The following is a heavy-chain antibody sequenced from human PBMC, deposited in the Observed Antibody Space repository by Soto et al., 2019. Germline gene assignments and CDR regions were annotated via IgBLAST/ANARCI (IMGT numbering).Heavy chain of an antibody. CDR2: ISSSSSTI. CDR1: GFTFSSYS. D-gene: IGHD1-7*01. Sequence: PGGSLRLSCAASGFTFSSYSMNWFRQAPGKGLEWVSYISSSSSTIYYADSVKGRFTISRDNAKNSLYLQMSSLRDEDTAVYYCARVRTTNYFDYWGLGTLVTVSS. J-gene: IGHJ4*02. CDR3: ARVRTTNYFDY. V-gene: IGHV3-48*02.